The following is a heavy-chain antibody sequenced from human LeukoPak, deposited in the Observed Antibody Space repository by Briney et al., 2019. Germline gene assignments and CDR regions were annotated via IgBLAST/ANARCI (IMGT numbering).Heavy chain of an antibody. CDR2: IYYSGST. Sequence: SETLSLTCTVSGGSISSSSYYWGWIRQPPGKGLEWIGSIYYSGSTYYNPSLKSRVTISVDTSKNQFSLKLSSVTAADTAVYYCAVGWFNYYYYMDVWGKGTTVTVSS. D-gene: IGHD3-3*01. CDR1: GGSISSSSYY. V-gene: IGHV4-39*07. CDR3: AVGWFNYYYYMDV. J-gene: IGHJ6*03.